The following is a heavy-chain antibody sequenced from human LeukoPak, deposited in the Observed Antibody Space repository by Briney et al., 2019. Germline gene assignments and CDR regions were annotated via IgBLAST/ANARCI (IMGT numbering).Heavy chain of an antibody. CDR2: IYYSGST. D-gene: IGHD2-2*01. Sequence: SETLSLTCTVSGGSISSYYWSWIRQPPGKGLEWIGYIYYSGSTNYNPSLKSRVTISVDTSKNQFSLKLSSVTAADTAVYYCAREEGYCSSTSCYHYYYGMDVWGQGTTVTVSS. CDR1: GGSISSYY. CDR3: AREEGYCSSTSCYHYYYGMDV. V-gene: IGHV4-59*01. J-gene: IGHJ6*02.